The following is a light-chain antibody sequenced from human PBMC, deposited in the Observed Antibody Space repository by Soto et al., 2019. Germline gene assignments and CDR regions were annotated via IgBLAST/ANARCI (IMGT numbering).Light chain of an antibody. CDR3: QQYNNWPPYT. CDR1: QNINSN. CDR2: GAS. J-gene: IGKJ2*01. Sequence: EIVMTQSPATLSVSPGERATLPCRASQNINSNLAWYQQKPGQAARLLIYGASTRATDIPARFSGSGSGTEFTLTISSLQSEDFALYYCQQYNNWPPYTFGQGTKLEIK. V-gene: IGKV3-15*01.